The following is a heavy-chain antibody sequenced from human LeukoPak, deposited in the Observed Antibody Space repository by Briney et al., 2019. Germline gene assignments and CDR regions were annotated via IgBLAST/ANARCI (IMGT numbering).Heavy chain of an antibody. CDR2: ITPSGGST. CDR3: ATEHRSGYFDY. D-gene: IGHD3-22*01. J-gene: IGHJ4*02. V-gene: IGHV1-46*01. Sequence: VASVKVSCKASGYNFTSYYMHWVRHPPAQGLEWMVIITPSGGSTSYAQKFQGRVTMTEDTSTDTAYMELSSLRSGDTAVYYCATEHRSGYFDYWGQGTPVTVSS. CDR1: GYNFTSYY.